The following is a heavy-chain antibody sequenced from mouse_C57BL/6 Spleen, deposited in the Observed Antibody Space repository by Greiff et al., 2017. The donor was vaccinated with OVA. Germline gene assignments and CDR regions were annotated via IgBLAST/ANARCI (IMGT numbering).Heavy chain of an antibody. V-gene: IGHV10-1*01. J-gene: IGHJ4*01. D-gene: IGHD2-3*01. Sequence: EVMLVESGGGLVQPKGSLKLSCAASGFSFNTYAMNWVRQAPGKGLEWVARIRSKSNNYATYYADSVKDRFTISRDDSESMLYLQMNNLKTEDTAMYYCVRHDDGYYVGAMDYWGQGTSVTVSS. CDR2: IRSKSNNYAT. CDR1: GFSFNTYA. CDR3: VRHDDGYYVGAMDY.